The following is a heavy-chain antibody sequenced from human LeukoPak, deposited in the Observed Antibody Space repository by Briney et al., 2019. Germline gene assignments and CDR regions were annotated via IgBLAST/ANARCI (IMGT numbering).Heavy chain of an antibody. J-gene: IGHJ4*02. Sequence: PGGSLRLSCAASGFTFSSYWMHWVRQAPGKGLVWVSRINSDGSSTSYADSVKGRFTISRDNAKNTLYLQMNSLRAEDTAVYYCASSSQYYYDSSDLDYWGQGTLVTVSP. V-gene: IGHV3-74*01. CDR1: GFTFSSYW. CDR3: ASSSQYYYDSSDLDY. D-gene: IGHD3-22*01. CDR2: INSDGSST.